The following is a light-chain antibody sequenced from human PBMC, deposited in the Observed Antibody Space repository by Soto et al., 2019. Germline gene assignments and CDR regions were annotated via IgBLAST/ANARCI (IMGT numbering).Light chain of an antibody. Sequence: QSVLTQPPSASGTPGQRVTISCSGTSSNIGSNYVYWYQQLPGAAPKLLIYRNNQRPSGVPDRFSGSKYGTSASLAISGLRYEDEANYYCAAWDDNMSGVVFGGGTKLTVL. V-gene: IGLV1-47*01. CDR1: SSNIGSNY. CDR3: AAWDDNMSGVV. CDR2: RNN. J-gene: IGLJ3*02.